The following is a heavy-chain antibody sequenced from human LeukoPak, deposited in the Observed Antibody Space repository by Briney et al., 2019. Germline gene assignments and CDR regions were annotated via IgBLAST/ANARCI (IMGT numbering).Heavy chain of an antibody. CDR2: IYYSGST. J-gene: IGHJ3*02. CDR3: ARDSSGEAHAFDI. CDR1: GGSISSYY. V-gene: IGHV4-59*12. Sequence: PSETLSLTCTVSGGSISSYYWSWIRQPPGKGLEWIGSIYYSGSTYYTPSLKSRVTISVDTSKNQFSLKLSSVTAADTAVYYCARDSSGEAHAFDIWGQGTMVTVSS. D-gene: IGHD6-19*01.